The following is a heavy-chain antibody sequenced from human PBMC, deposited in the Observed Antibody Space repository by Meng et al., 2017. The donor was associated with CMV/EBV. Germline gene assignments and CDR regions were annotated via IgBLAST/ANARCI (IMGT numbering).Heavy chain of an antibody. CDR3: ARNYVPAAISGDAFDI. J-gene: IGHJ3*02. CDR1: GFTFSSYS. V-gene: IGHV3-21*01. Sequence: GESLKISCAASGFTFSSYSMNWVRQAPGKGLEWVSSISSSSSYIYYADSVKGRFTISRDNAKNSLYLQMNSLRAEDTAVYYCARNYVPAAISGDAFDIWGQGTMGTVSS. D-gene: IGHD2-2*01. CDR2: ISSSSSYI.